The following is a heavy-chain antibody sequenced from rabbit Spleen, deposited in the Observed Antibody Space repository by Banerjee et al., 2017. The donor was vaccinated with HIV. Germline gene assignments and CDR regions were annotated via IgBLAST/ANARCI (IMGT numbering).Heavy chain of an antibody. D-gene: IGHD1-1*01. V-gene: IGHV1S45*01. J-gene: IGHJ6*01. CDR3: ARDTSSSFSSYGMDL. CDR2: IDIGSSGFT. CDR1: GFSFSSGYD. Sequence: QEQLEESGGGLVQPEGSLTLTCTASGFSFSSGYDIVWVRQAPGKGLEWIACIDIGSSGFTYFATWAKGRFTCSKTSSTTVTLQMTSLTVADTATYFCARDTSSSFSSYGMDLWGQGTLVTVS.